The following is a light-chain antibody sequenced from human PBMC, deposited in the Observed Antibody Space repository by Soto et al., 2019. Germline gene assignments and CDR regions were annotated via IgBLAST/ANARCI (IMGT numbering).Light chain of an antibody. V-gene: IGLV1-44*01. CDR2: SNN. CDR1: TSNIGSNT. J-gene: IGLJ1*01. CDR3: AAWDDGLNGYV. Sequence: QSVLTQPPSASGTAGQRVTISCSGSTSNIGSNTVNWYQQLPGTAPRTLIYSNNQRPSGVPDRFSGSKSGTSGSLAISGLLSDDEADYYCAAWDDGLNGYVFGPGTKVTVL.